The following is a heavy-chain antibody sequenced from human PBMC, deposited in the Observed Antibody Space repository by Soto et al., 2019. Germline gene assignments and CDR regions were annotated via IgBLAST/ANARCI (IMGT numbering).Heavy chain of an antibody. J-gene: IGHJ5*02. V-gene: IGHV4-31*03. Sequence: QVQLQESGPGLVKPSQTLSLTCTVSAGFVSSGGNYWSWIRQRPGKGLEWIGYIQYGGSTSYNPSLKSRVTISIDTSKNQFSLKLNSVTAADTAVYYCARASPSAADHNWIDPWGLGTLVIVSS. CDR1: AGFVSSGGNY. CDR2: IQYGGST. D-gene: IGHD6-13*01. CDR3: ARASPSAADHNWIDP.